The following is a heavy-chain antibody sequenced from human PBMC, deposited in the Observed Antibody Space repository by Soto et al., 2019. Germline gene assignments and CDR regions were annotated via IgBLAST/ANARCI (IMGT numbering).Heavy chain of an antibody. J-gene: IGHJ4*02. CDR3: AKDRRGYCSGGSCYSPYFDY. CDR1: GFTFDDYT. D-gene: IGHD2-15*01. V-gene: IGHV3-43*01. CDR2: ISWDGGST. Sequence: GGSLRLSCAASGFTFDDYTMHWVRQAPGKGLEWVSLISWDGGSTYYADSVKGRFTISRDNSKNSLYLQMNSLRTEDTALYYCAKDRRGYCSGGSCYSPYFDYWGQGTLVTVSS.